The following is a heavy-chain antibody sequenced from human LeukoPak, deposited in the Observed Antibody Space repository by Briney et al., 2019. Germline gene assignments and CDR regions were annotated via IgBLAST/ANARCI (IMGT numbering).Heavy chain of an antibody. Sequence: PSETLSLTCAVYGGSFSGYYWSWIRQPPGKGREWIGEINHSGSTNYNPSLKSRVTISVDTSKNQFSLKLSSVTAADTAVYYCASDDYGDYVAKEYFQHWGQGTLVTVSS. D-gene: IGHD4-17*01. CDR2: INHSGST. V-gene: IGHV4-34*01. CDR3: ASDDYGDYVAKEYFQH. J-gene: IGHJ1*01. CDR1: GGSFSGYY.